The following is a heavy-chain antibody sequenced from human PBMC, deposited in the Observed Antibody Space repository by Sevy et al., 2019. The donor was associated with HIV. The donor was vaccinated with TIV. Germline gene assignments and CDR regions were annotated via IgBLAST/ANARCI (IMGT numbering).Heavy chain of an antibody. CDR1: GYTFTVYY. CDR3: ARDSDFWSGSSTFTY. Sequence: ASVKVSCMASGYTFTVYYLNWVRQAPGQGLEWMGWINPNSGGTKYVQKFEGRVTMTTDTSISTAYMELSSLGSDDTAVYYCARDSDFWSGSSTFTYWGQGTLVTVSS. V-gene: IGHV1-2*02. D-gene: IGHD3-3*01. J-gene: IGHJ4*02. CDR2: INPNSGGT.